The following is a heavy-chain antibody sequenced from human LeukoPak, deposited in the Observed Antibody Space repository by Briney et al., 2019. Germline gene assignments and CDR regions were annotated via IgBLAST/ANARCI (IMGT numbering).Heavy chain of an antibody. CDR2: MSGSGGST. D-gene: IGHD2-21*02. Sequence: PGGSLRLSCAASGFTFSSYGMHWVRQAPGKGLEWVSGMSGSGGSTYYADSVKGRFTISRDNSKNTLFLQMNSLRAEDTAVYFCAKGDAYCGGDCFPDWGQGTLVTVSS. V-gene: IGHV3-23*01. CDR3: AKGDAYCGGDCFPD. CDR1: GFTFSSYG. J-gene: IGHJ4*02.